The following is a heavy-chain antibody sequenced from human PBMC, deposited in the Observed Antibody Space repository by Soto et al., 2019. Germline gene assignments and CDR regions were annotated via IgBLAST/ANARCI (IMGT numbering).Heavy chain of an antibody. Sequence: QLHLVQSGAVVKKPGASVTVSCSASGYPVTAYYMHWVRQAPGRGLEWMGGINPATGAAKYTQTFQGRVPMTRDTSTSTVFMDLGGLTSEDTAVFSCARGGGVGVAGSAAFDMWGQGTLVTVSS. CDR1: GYPVTAYY. CDR3: ARGGGVGVAGSAAFDM. J-gene: IGHJ3*02. V-gene: IGHV1-2*02. D-gene: IGHD3-3*01. CDR2: INPATGAA.